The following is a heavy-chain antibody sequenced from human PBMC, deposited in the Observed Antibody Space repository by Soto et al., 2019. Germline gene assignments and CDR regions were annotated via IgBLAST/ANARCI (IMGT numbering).Heavy chain of an antibody. Sequence: EVQLLESGGDLVQPGGSLRLSCAASGFAFATYAMTWVRQSPGKGLELVSCITNSGDSTYFADSVKGRFTISRDDSKNTLYLQMSGLSAEDTAVYYCARGGPRDGYRDLDYWGPGTQVTVSS. J-gene: IGHJ4*02. V-gene: IGHV3-23*01. D-gene: IGHD5-18*01. CDR2: ITNSGDST. CDR3: ARGGPRDGYRDLDY. CDR1: GFAFATYA.